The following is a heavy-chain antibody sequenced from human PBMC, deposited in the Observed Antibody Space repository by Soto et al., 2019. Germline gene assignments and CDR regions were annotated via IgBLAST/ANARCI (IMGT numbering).Heavy chain of an antibody. CDR3: ARESIAGSKYYYGMCV. V-gene: IGHV1-69*01. D-gene: IGHD6-6*01. J-gene: IGHJ6*02. CDR1: GGTFSSYA. Sequence: QVQLVQSGAEVKKPGSSVRVSCKASGGTFSSYAISWVRQAPGQGLEWMGGIIPIFGTENFAQKFQGRVTITSDESTSTAYMELSSLRSEDTAVYYCARESIAGSKYYYGMCVWGQGPKVTVSS. CDR2: IIPIFGTE.